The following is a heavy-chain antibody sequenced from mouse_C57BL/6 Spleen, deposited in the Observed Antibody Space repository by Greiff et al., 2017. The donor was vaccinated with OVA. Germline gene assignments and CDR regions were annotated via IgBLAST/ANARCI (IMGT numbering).Heavy chain of an antibody. CDR3: ATVYGNYVWYFDV. CDR1: GYTFTSYW. V-gene: IGHV1-74*01. D-gene: IGHD2-1*01. J-gene: IGHJ1*03. Sequence: VQLQQPGAELVKPGASVKVSCKASGYTFTSYWMHWVKQRPGQGLEWIGRIHPSDSDTNYNQKFKGKATLTVDKSSSTAYMQLSSLTSEDSAVYYGATVYGNYVWYFDVWGTGTTVTVSS. CDR2: IHPSDSDT.